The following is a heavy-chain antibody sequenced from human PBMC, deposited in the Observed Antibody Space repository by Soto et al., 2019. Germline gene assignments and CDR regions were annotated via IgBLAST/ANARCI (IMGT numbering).Heavy chain of an antibody. CDR1: GYSISIGYY. Sequence: SETLSLTCAVSGYSISIGYYWGWIRQPPGKGLEWIGSIYHSGSTYYNPSLKSRVTISVDTSKNQFSLKLSSVTAADTAVYYCARDXVLRFLEWLPYYYGMDVWGQGTTVTVSS. CDR3: ARDXVLRFLEWLPYYYGMDV. V-gene: IGHV4-38-2*02. CDR2: IYHSGST. J-gene: IGHJ6*02. D-gene: IGHD3-3*01.